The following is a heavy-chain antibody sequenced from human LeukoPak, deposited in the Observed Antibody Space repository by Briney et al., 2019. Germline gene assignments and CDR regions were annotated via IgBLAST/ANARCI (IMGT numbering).Heavy chain of an antibody. Sequence: GGSLRLSCAGSGFTFSRYNMNWFRQAPGKGLERVSSISSRSSYIFYADSVKGRFTISRDNAKNSLYLQMNSLGAEDTAVYYCARDAQWLVLEGYYYYMDVWGKGTTVTVS. CDR3: ARDAQWLVLEGYYYYMDV. V-gene: IGHV3-21*01. CDR2: ISSRSSYI. D-gene: IGHD6-19*01. CDR1: GFTFSRYN. J-gene: IGHJ6*03.